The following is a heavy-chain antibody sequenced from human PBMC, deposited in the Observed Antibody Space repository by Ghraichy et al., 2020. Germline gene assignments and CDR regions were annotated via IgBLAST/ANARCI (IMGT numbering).Heavy chain of an antibody. CDR2: ISGSGGST. V-gene: IGHV3-23*01. CDR1: GFTFSSYA. Sequence: GESLNISCAASGFTFSSYAMSWVRQAPGKGLEWVSAISGSGGSTYYADSVKGRFTISRDNSKNTLYLQMNSLRAEDTAVYYCAKGHYLDAFDIWGQGTMVTVSS. CDR3: AKGHYLDAFDI. D-gene: IGHD1-26*01. J-gene: IGHJ3*02.